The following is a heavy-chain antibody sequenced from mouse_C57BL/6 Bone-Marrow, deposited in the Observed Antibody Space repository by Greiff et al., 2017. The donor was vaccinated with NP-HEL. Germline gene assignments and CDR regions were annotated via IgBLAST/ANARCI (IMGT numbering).Heavy chain of an antibody. D-gene: IGHD2-1*01. CDR3: AKGNRAWFAY. Sequence: VQLQQSGPELVKPGDSVKISCKASGYSFTGYFMHCVIQSHVKSLEWIGRINPYTSHTSYNQKFQGKATLTVDKSSSTAHMELRSLTSEDSAVYYCAKGNRAWFAYWGQGTLVTVSA. V-gene: IGHV1-20*01. CDR1: GYSFTGYF. J-gene: IGHJ3*01. CDR2: INPYTSHT.